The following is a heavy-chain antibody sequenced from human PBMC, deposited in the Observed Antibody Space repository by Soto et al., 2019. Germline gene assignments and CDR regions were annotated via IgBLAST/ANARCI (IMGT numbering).Heavy chain of an antibody. CDR3: ARGAFGDVSFDY. V-gene: IGHV1-69*05. Sequence: SVKVSCKASGGTFSSYAISWVRQAPGQGLEWMGGIIPIFGTANYAQNLQGRVTITTDKSTSTAYMELRSLRSDDTAVYYCARGAFGDVSFDYWGQGTQVTVSS. CDR1: GGTFSSYA. J-gene: IGHJ4*02. CDR2: IIPIFGTA. D-gene: IGHD3-10*01.